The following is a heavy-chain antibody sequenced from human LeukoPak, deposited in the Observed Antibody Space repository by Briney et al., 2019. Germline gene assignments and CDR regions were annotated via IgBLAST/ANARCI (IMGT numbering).Heavy chain of an antibody. D-gene: IGHD3-22*01. CDR1: GFTVSSNY. Sequence: GGSLRLSCAASGFTVSSNYMSWVRQAPGKGLEWVSTISGSGGNTYYADSVKGRFTISRDNSQNTLNLQVNSLRAEDTAVYYCAKDQIALYYFDYWGQGTLVTVSS. V-gene: IGHV3-23*01. CDR2: ISGSGGNT. CDR3: AKDQIALYYFDY. J-gene: IGHJ4*02.